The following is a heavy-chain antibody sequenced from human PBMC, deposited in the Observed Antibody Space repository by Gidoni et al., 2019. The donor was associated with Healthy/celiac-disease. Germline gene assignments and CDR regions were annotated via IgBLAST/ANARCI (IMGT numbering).Heavy chain of an antibody. J-gene: IGHJ4*02. D-gene: IGHD1-26*01. V-gene: IGHV1-69*08. Sequence: QVQLVQSGAEVKKPGSSVQVSCKASAGTFSSYTISWVRQAPGQGLEWMGRIIPILGIANYAQKFQGRVTITADKSTSTAYMELSSLRSEDTAVYYCAREGIVGEKNFDYWGQGTLVTVSS. CDR3: AREGIVGEKNFDY. CDR1: AGTFSSYT. CDR2: IIPILGIA.